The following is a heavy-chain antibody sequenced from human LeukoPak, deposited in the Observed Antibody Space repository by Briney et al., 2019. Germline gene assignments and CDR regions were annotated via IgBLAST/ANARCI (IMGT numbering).Heavy chain of an antibody. V-gene: IGHV3-7*01. D-gene: IGHD1-26*01. CDR3: ATDKVVRGTCFDY. Sequence: GGSLRLSCAASGLTFSSYWMRWVRQAPGKGLEWVANIKQDGSEKYYVDSVKGRFTISRDNAKTSLYLQMNSLRAEDTAVYYCATDKVVRGTCFDYWGQGTLVTVSS. CDR2: IKQDGSEK. CDR1: GLTFSSYW. J-gene: IGHJ4*02.